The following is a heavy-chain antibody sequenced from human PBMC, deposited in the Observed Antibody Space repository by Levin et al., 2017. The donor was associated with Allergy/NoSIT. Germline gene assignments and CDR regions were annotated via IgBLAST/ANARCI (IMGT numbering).Heavy chain of an antibody. D-gene: IGHD5-18*01. CDR3: ARRWAAMAPFDY. J-gene: IGHJ4*02. V-gene: IGHV4-59*08. CDR1: GGSISSYY. Sequence: PSETLSLTCTVSGGSISSYYWSWIRQPPGKGLEWIGYIYYSGSTNYNPSLKSRVTISVDTSKNQFSLKLSSVTAADTAVYYCARRWAAMAPFDYWGQGTLVTVSS. CDR2: IYYSGST.